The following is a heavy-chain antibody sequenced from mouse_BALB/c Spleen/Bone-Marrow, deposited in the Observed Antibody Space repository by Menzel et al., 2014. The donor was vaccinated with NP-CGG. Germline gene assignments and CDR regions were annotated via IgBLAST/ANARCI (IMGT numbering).Heavy chain of an antibody. D-gene: IGHD3-2*01. CDR2: IDPETGGT. J-gene: IGHJ3*01. CDR1: GYTFTDYD. Sequence: QVQLQQSGAELVRPGASVTLSCKASGYTFTDYDMHWLKQKPVHGLEWIGAIDPETGGTDYNQKFKGRATLTTDKSCSTACMELRSLTSEDSAVYYCTRLDSSGYGAYWGQGTLVTVSA. V-gene: IGHV1-15*01. CDR3: TRLDSSGYGAY.